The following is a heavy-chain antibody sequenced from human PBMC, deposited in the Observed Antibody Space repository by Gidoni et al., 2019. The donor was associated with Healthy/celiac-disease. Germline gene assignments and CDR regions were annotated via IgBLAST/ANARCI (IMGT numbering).Heavy chain of an antibody. CDR2: INAGNGNT. J-gene: IGHJ4*02. CDR3: ARAGIYSSGWGLDY. Sequence: QVQLVQSGEEVKKPGASVKVSCKAAGYTFTSYAMHWVRQAPGQRLELMGWINAGNGNTKYSQKFQGRVTITRDTSASTAYMALSSLRSEDTAVYYCARAGIYSSGWGLDYWGQGTLVTVSS. CDR1: GYTFTSYA. V-gene: IGHV1-3*01. D-gene: IGHD6-19*01.